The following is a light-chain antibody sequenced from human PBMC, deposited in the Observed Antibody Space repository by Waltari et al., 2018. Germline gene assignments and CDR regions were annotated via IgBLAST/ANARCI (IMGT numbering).Light chain of an antibody. CDR2: GAS. CDR3: QQYGSSIMYT. CDR1: QSLTKRY. V-gene: IGKV3-20*01. J-gene: IGKJ2*01. Sequence: VLTQSPGTLSLSPGESATLSCRASQSLTKRYLAWYQQKPGQAPRLVIYGASSRAAGIPDRFSGSGSGTDVTLTISRLEPEEFAVYYCQQYGSSIMYTFGQGTKLEIK.